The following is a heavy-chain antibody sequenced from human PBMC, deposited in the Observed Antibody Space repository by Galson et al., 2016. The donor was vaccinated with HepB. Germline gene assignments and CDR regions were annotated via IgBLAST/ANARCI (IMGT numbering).Heavy chain of an antibody. J-gene: IGHJ6*03. CDR3: ARDGRFCNAAKCFTSFYYYYMDV. CDR2: ITTTDKK. D-gene: IGHD2-15*01. V-gene: IGHV3-69-1*01. CDR1: GFTFGDYY. Sequence: SLRLSCAVSGFTFGDYYMNWVRQTPGKGLEWLAYITTTDKKYYAESVKGRFTISRDNANNVLYLEMSGLTVDDTAVYYCARDGRFCNAAKCFTSFYYYYMDVWGKGTAVTVSS.